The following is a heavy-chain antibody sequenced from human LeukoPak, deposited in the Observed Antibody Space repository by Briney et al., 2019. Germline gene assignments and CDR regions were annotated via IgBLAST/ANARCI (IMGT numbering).Heavy chain of an antibody. D-gene: IGHD3-22*01. CDR1: GFTFNNYG. CDR2: IRNDGSDK. V-gene: IGHV3-30*02. Sequence: PGGSLRLSCAASGFTFNNYGMDWVRQAPGKGLEWVAFIRNDGSDKYYADSVKGRFTISRDNSKNTLYLQMNSLRAEDTAVYYCARELSYYYDSSGGNWFDPWGQGTLVTVSS. CDR3: ARELSYYYDSSGGNWFDP. J-gene: IGHJ5*02.